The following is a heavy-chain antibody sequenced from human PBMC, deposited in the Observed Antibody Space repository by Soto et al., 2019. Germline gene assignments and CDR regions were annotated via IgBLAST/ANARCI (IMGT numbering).Heavy chain of an antibody. CDR3: ARGAHYDFWSGYYFPSYGGMDV. Sequence: QVQLVESGGGVVQPGRSLRLSCAASGFTFSSYGMHWVRQAPGKGLERVAVIWYDGSNKYYADSVKGRFTISRDNSKNKVYMQMNSLRAEDTAVYYCARGAHYDFWSGYYFPSYGGMDVWGQGTTVTVSS. V-gene: IGHV3-33*01. J-gene: IGHJ6*02. CDR1: GFTFSSYG. CDR2: IWYDGSNK. D-gene: IGHD3-3*01.